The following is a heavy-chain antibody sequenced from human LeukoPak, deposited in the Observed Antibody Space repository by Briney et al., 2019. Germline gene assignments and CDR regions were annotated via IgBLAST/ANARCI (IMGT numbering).Heavy chain of an antibody. D-gene: IGHD3-10*01. Sequence: GGSLRLSCTASGFTFSSYGMHWVRQAPGKGLEWVALISYDGSNKYYADSVKGRFTISRDNSKNTLYLQMNSLRAEDTAVYYCAVGGFGMVRGVIITSYFDYWGQGTLVTVSS. CDR1: GFTFSSYG. CDR3: AVGGFGMVRGVIITSYFDY. CDR2: ISYDGSNK. V-gene: IGHV3-30*03. J-gene: IGHJ4*02.